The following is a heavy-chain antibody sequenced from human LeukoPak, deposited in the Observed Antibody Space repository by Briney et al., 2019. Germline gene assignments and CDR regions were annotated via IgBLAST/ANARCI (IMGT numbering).Heavy chain of an antibody. Sequence: GGSLRLSCAASGITFSSYAMHWVRQAPGKGLEWVAVISYDGSNKYYADSVKGRFTISRDNSKNTLYLQMNSLRAEDTAVYYCANIPRGYSYGKTPGTDYWGQGTLVTVSS. J-gene: IGHJ4*02. CDR3: ANIPRGYSYGKTPGTDY. V-gene: IGHV3-30*04. D-gene: IGHD5-18*01. CDR1: GITFSSYA. CDR2: ISYDGSNK.